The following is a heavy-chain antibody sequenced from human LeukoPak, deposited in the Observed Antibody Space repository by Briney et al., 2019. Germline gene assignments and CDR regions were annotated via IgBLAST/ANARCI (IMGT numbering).Heavy chain of an antibody. Sequence: GGSLRLSXAASGFTFSDYYMSWIRQSPGKGLEWVSYISSSGSTIYYADSVKGRFTISRDNAKNSLYLQMNSLRAEDTAVYYCAREQPVTSSDYWGQGTLVTVSS. D-gene: IGHD4-17*01. V-gene: IGHV3-11*04. CDR3: AREQPVTSSDY. CDR1: GFTFSDYY. J-gene: IGHJ4*02. CDR2: ISSSGSTI.